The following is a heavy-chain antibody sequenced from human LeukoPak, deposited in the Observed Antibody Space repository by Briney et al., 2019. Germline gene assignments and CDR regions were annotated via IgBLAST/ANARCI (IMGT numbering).Heavy chain of an antibody. CDR2: TYYRSKWYN. CDR1: GDSVSSNSAA. CDR3: ARGLSGTYFGDYFDY. Sequence: SQTLSLTCAISGDSVSSNSAAWNWIRQSPSRGLEWLGRTYYRSKWYNDYGVAVKSRITINPDTSKNQFSLQLNSVTPEDTAVYFCARGLSGTYFGDYFDYWGHGTLVTVSS. J-gene: IGHJ4*01. V-gene: IGHV6-1*01. D-gene: IGHD3-10*01.